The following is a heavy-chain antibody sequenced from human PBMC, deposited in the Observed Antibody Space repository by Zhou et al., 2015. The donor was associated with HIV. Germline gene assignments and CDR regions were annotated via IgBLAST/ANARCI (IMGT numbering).Heavy chain of an antibody. CDR2: IWYDGSNK. Sequence: QVQLVESGGGSVKPGESLRLSCTVSGFTFVDSYMGWIRQAPGKGLEWVAVIWYDGSNKYYADSVKGRFTISRDNSKNTLYLQMNSLRAEDTAVYYCARVITIFGVGYYGMDVWGQGTTVTVSS. D-gene: IGHD3-3*01. CDR3: ARVITIFGVGYYGMDV. V-gene: IGHV3-33*08. CDR1: GFTFVDSY. J-gene: IGHJ6*02.